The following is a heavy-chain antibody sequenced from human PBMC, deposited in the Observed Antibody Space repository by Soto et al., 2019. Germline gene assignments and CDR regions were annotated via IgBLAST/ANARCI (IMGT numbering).Heavy chain of an antibody. CDR1: GFTFSSYA. D-gene: IGHD3-10*01. V-gene: IGHV3-21*01. Sequence: GGSLRLSCAASGFTFSSYAMSWVRQAPGKGLEWVSSISSSSSYIYYADSVKGRFTISRDNAKNSLYLQMNSLRAEDTAVYYWARDSMVRGVIIFMPVVFDYWGQGTLVTVSS. CDR3: ARDSMVRGVIIFMPVVFDY. J-gene: IGHJ4*02. CDR2: ISSSSSYI.